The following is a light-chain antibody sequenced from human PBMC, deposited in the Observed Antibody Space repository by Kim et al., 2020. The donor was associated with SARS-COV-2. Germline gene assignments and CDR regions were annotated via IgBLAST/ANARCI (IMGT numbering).Light chain of an antibody. CDR2: KVS. J-gene: IGKJ3*01. V-gene: IGKV2-30*01. Sequence: PPSTSCRSVQSLVYGDGSIYLNWFNQRPGQTPRRLISKVSNRNSGVPDRCSGSGSGTDLTLQIRSVEAEDVRVYYCKRGTHSPFTFGAGTEVDIK. CDR1: QSLVYGDGSIY. CDR3: KRGTHSPFT.